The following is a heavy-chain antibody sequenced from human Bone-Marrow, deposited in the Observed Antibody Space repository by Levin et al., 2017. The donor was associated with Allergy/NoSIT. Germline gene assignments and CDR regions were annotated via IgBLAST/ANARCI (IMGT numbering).Heavy chain of an antibody. CDR2: INEDGTEK. V-gene: IGHV3-7*01. Sequence: LSLTCAASGFTFSSFWMSWVRQPPGKGLEWVATINEDGTEKHYVDSVKGRFTISRDNAKNSLFLQLNSLGVEDTGVYYCAREGQLGRWGQGTLVIVSS. J-gene: IGHJ5*02. D-gene: IGHD6-13*01. CDR3: AREGQLGR. CDR1: GFTFSSFW.